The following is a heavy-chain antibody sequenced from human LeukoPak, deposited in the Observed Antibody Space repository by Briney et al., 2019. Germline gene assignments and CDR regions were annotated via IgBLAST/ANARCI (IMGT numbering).Heavy chain of an antibody. J-gene: IGHJ4*02. Sequence: GGSLTLSCAASGFMFSNYWMSWVRQAPGKGLEWVANIKQDGSESRYVDSVKGRFTISRDNAKNSLYLQMNSLRGEDTAVYYCARDELGYYSQLDYWGQGTLVTVSS. CDR3: ARDELGYYSQLDY. D-gene: IGHD4-11*01. CDR1: GFMFSNYW. CDR2: IKQDGSES. V-gene: IGHV3-7*01.